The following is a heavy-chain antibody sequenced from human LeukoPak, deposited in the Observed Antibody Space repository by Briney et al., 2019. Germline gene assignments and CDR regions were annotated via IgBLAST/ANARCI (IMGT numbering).Heavy chain of an antibody. J-gene: IGHJ6*03. CDR2: ISAYNGNT. CDR1: GYTFTSYG. D-gene: IGHD1-1*01. CDR3: ASTRGGLESHMDV. Sequence: ASVKVSCKASGYTFTSYGISWVRQAPGQGLEWMGWISAYNGNTNYAQKLQGRVTMTTDTSTSTAYMELSSLRSGDTAVYYCASTRGGLESHMDVWGKGTTVTVSS. V-gene: IGHV1-18*01.